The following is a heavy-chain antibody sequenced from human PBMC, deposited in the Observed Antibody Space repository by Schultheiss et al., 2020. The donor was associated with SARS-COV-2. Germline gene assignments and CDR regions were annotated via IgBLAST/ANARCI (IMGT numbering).Heavy chain of an antibody. CDR2: ISYDGSNK. Sequence: GGSLRLSCAASGFTFSSYAMHWVRQAPGKGLEWVAVISYDGSNKYYADSVKGRVTISRDNAKSTLSLEMSSLGGDDMAVYYCARGGSSWFTDYFDYWGQGTLVTVSS. D-gene: IGHD6-13*01. V-gene: IGHV3-30-3*01. CDR3: ARGGSSWFTDYFDY. J-gene: IGHJ4*02. CDR1: GFTFSSYA.